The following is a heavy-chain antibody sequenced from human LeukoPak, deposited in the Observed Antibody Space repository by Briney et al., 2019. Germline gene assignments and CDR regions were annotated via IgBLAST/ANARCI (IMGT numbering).Heavy chain of an antibody. CDR2: IYYSGST. Sequence: PSETLSLTCTVSGGSISSYYWSWIRQPPGKGLEWIGYIYYSGSTNYNPSLKSRVTISVDTSKNQFSLKLSSVTAADTAVYYCARGEDDYGEYYFDYWGQGTLVTVSS. D-gene: IGHD4-17*01. CDR1: GGSISSYY. J-gene: IGHJ4*02. V-gene: IGHV4-59*01. CDR3: ARGEDDYGEYYFDY.